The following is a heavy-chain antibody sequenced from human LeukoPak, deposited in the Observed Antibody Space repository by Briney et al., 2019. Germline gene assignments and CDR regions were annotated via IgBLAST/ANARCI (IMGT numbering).Heavy chain of an antibody. D-gene: IGHD6-13*01. CDR1: GYTFTGYY. CDR3: ARSGSSRYNKMNWFDP. Sequence: VASVKVSCKASGYTFTGYYMHWVRQAPGQGLEWMGWINPNSGGTNYAQKFQGRVTMTRDTSISTAYMELSRLRSDDTAVYYCARSGSSRYNKMNWFDPWGQGTLVTVSS. V-gene: IGHV1-2*02. J-gene: IGHJ5*02. CDR2: INPNSGGT.